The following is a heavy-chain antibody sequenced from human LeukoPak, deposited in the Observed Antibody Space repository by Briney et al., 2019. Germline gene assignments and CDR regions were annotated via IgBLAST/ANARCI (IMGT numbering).Heavy chain of an antibody. CDR1: GCTVSGNY. Sequence: QPGGSLRLSCAASGCTVSGNYMSWVRQAPGKGLEWVSVIYRGDRTYYADSVKGRFTISRDNAKNTLYLQMTSLRAEDTAVYYCARALGLGIADYWGQGTLVTVSS. D-gene: IGHD2-21*01. CDR2: IYRGDRT. J-gene: IGHJ4*02. V-gene: IGHV3-53*01. CDR3: ARALGLGIADY.